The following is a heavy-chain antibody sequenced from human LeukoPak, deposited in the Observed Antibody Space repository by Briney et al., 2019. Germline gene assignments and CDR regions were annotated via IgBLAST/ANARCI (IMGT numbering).Heavy chain of an antibody. CDR3: ARWDLVTAFDY. J-gene: IGHJ4*02. D-gene: IGHD5-18*01. CDR2: IYSGGST. CDR1: GFTVSSNY. V-gene: IGHV3-53*01. Sequence: PGGSLRLSCAASGFTVSSNYMSWVRQAPGKGLEWVSVIYSGGSTYYADSVKGRFTISRDNAKNSLYLQMNSLRAEDTAVYYCARWDLVTAFDYWGQGTLVTVSS.